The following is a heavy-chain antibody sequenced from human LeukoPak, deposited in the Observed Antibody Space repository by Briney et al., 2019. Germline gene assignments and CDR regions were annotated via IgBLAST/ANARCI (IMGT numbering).Heavy chain of an antibody. Sequence: SETLSLTCAVSGGSFSDNYWTWIRQPPGKGLEWIGQINHSGTTNYNPSLKSRVTILVDTSKNQFSLKLSSVTAADTAVYYCTRVDTAMSAFDPWGQGTLVTVSS. CDR3: TRVDTAMSAFDP. J-gene: IGHJ5*02. CDR1: GGSFSDNY. CDR2: INHSGTT. V-gene: IGHV4-34*01. D-gene: IGHD5-18*01.